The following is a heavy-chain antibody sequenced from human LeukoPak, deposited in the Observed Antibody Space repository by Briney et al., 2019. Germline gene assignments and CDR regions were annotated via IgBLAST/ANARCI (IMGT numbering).Heavy chain of an antibody. Sequence: PGGSLRLSCAASGFTFSDYYMSWIRQAPGKGLEWVSYISSGGSTIYYADSVKGRFTISRDNAKNSLYLQMNSLRAEDTAVYYCAVAATDVSDYFDYWGQGTLVTVSS. CDR2: ISSGGSTI. CDR1: GFTFSDYY. V-gene: IGHV3-11*01. D-gene: IGHD2-15*01. J-gene: IGHJ4*02. CDR3: AVAATDVSDYFDY.